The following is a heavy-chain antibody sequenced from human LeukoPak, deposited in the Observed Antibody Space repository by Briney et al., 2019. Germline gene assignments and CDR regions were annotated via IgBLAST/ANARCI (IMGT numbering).Heavy chain of an antibody. CDR3: ARHAYCGGDCYSLDY. Sequence: GESLKISCKASGYSFTTYWIGWVRQMPGKGLEWMGIFYPHDSNTRYSPSFQGQVTISADKSISTAYLQWTSLKASDTAMYYCARHAYCGGDCYSLDYWGQGTLVTVSS. CDR2: FYPHDSNT. D-gene: IGHD2-21*02. J-gene: IGHJ4*02. CDR1: GYSFTTYW. V-gene: IGHV5-51*01.